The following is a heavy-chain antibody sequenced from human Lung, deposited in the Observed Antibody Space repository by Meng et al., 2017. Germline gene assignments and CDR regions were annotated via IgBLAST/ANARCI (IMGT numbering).Heavy chain of an antibody. CDR3: ARGGSYSSDY. Sequence: QVQLVQSGAEVKKPGASVKVSCKASGYTFTGYYIHWVRQAPGQGLEWMGRINPKSGGTNYAQKFQGRVTMTRDTSISTANIELSGLRSDDTAVYYCARGGSYSSDYWGQGTLVTVSS. CDR2: INPKSGGT. J-gene: IGHJ4*02. CDR1: GYTFTGYY. V-gene: IGHV1-2*06. D-gene: IGHD3-16*01.